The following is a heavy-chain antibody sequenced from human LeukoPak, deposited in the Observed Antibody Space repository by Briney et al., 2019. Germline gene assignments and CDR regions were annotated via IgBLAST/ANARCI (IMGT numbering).Heavy chain of an antibody. V-gene: IGHV3-30-3*01. CDR1: GFTFSSYA. CDR2: TSYDGSNK. J-gene: IGHJ4*02. Sequence: PGGSLRLSCAASGFTFSSYAMHWVRQAPGKGLEWVAVTSYDGSNKYYADSVKGRFTISRDNSKNTLFLQMSSLRAEDTAVYYCAKESGSSPGYWGQGTLVTVSS. CDR3: AKESGSSPGY. D-gene: IGHD6-13*01.